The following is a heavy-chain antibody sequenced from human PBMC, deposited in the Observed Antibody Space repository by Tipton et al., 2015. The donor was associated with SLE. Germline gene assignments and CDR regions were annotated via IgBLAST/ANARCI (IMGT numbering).Heavy chain of an antibody. CDR3: ASHDSGWYLGFDY. CDR2: ISYSGST. D-gene: IGHD6-19*01. CDR1: GGSISSSSYY. J-gene: IGHJ4*02. Sequence: TLSLTCTVSGGSISSSSYYWGWIRQPPGKGLEWIGSISYSGSTYYNPSLKSRVTISVDMSKNQFSLRLSSVTAADTAVYYCASHDSGWYLGFDYWGQGTLVTVSS. V-gene: IGHV4-39*01.